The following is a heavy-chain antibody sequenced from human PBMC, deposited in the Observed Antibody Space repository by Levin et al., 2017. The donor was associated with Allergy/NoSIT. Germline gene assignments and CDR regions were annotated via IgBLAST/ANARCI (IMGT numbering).Heavy chain of an antibody. CDR2: IYSKGIP. V-gene: IGHV4-39*01. Sequence: GSLRLSCTVSGGSISSSNYNWGWIRQPPGKGLEWIVSIYSKGIPYYNPSLKSRVTIAIDTSNNQFSLRLSSVTAADTAVYYCARSYGDYFDSWGQGTLLTVSS. D-gene: IGHD4-17*01. CDR3: ARSYGDYFDS. CDR1: GGSISSSNYN. J-gene: IGHJ4*02.